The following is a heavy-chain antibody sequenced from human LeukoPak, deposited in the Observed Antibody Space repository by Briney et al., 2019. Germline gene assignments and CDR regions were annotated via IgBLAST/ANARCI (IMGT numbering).Heavy chain of an antibody. CDR2: INPNTGGT. J-gene: IGHJ4*02. D-gene: IGHD5-18*01. CDR3: ARVDTAMGGDY. V-gene: IGHV1-2*02. CDR1: GYSFTAYY. Sequence: ASVKVSCKASGYSFTAYYMHWVRQAPGQGLEWMAWINPNTGGTNFAQRFQGRVTMTRDTSISTAYMELSRLRPDDTAVYYCARVDTAMGGDYWGQGTLVTVSS.